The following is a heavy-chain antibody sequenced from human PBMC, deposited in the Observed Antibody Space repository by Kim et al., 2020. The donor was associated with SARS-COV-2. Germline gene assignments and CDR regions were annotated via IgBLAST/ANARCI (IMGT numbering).Heavy chain of an antibody. CDR2: ISSSSSYI. V-gene: IGHV3-21*01. CDR3: ARRYGDYQVRLYYYYGMDV. D-gene: IGHD4-17*01. J-gene: IGHJ6*02. CDR1: GFTFSSYS. Sequence: GGSLRLSCAASGFTFSSYSMNWVRQAPGKGLEWVSSISSSSSYIYYADSVKGRFTISRDNAKNSLYLQMNSLRAEDTAVYYCARRYGDYQVRLYYYYGMDVWGQGTTVTVSS.